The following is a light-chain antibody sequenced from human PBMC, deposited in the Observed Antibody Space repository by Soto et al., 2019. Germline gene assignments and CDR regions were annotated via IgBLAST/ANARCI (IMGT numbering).Light chain of an antibody. CDR1: NIGSKS. CDR2: YDS. CDR3: QVWDSSSDVV. Sequence: SYELTQAPSVSVAPGKTARITCGGNNIGSKSVHWYQQKPGQAPVLVIYYDSDRPSGIPERFSGSNSGNTATLTISRVEAGDEADYYCQVWDSSSDVVFGGGTQLTVL. J-gene: IGLJ2*01. V-gene: IGLV3-21*04.